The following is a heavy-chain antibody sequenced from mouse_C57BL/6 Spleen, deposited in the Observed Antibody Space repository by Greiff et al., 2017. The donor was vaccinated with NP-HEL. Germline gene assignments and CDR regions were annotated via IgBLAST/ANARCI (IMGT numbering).Heavy chain of an antibody. CDR1: GYTFTSYW. CDR3: ARGESYYDYDYYAMDY. Sequence: QVQLQQPGTELVKPGASVKLSCKASGYTFTSYWMHWVKQRPGQGLEWIGNINPSNGGTNYNEKFKSKATLTVDKSSSTAYMQLSSLTSEDSAVYYCARGESYYDYDYYAMDYWGQGTSVTVSS. CDR2: INPSNGGT. V-gene: IGHV1-53*01. J-gene: IGHJ4*01. D-gene: IGHD2-4*01.